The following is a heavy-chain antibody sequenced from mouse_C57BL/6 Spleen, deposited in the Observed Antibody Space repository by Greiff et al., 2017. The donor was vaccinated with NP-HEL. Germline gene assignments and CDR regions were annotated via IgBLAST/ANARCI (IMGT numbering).Heavy chain of an antibody. D-gene: IGHD2-3*01. V-gene: IGHV5-17*01. CDR2: ISSGSSTI. J-gene: IGHJ2*01. CDR1: GFTFSDYG. Sequence: DVKLVESGGGLVKPGGSLKLSCAASGFTFSDYGMHWVRQAPEKGLEWVAYISSGSSTIYYADTVKGRFTISRDNAKNTLFLQMTSLRSEDTAMYYCARWGLLRGYFDYWGQGTTLTVSS. CDR3: ARWGLLRGYFDY.